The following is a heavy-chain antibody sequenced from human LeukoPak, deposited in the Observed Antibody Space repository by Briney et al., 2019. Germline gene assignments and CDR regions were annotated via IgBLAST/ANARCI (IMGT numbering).Heavy chain of an antibody. CDR3: AKDNGELRYFDWLSSRGNWFDP. Sequence: GGSLRLSCAASGFTFSSYAMSWVRQAPGKGLEWVSAISGSGGSTYYADSVKGRFTISRDNSKNTLYLQMNSLRAEDTAVYYCAKDNGELRYFDWLSSRGNWFDPWGQGTLVTVSS. J-gene: IGHJ5*02. D-gene: IGHD3-9*01. CDR2: ISGSGGST. CDR1: GFTFSSYA. V-gene: IGHV3-23*01.